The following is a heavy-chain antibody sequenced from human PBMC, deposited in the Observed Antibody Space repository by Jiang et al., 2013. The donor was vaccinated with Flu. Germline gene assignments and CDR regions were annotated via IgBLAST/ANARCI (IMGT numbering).Heavy chain of an antibody. CDR2: INPNSGGT. Sequence: VSCKASGYTFTGYYMHWVRQAPGQGLEWMGWINPNSGGTNYAQKFQGRVTMTRDTSISTAYMELSRLRSDDTAVYYCARVGASQFGEFIDYWGQGTLVTVSS. CDR1: GYTFTGYY. V-gene: IGHV1-2*02. D-gene: IGHD3-10*01. J-gene: IGHJ4*02. CDR3: ARVGASQFGEFIDY.